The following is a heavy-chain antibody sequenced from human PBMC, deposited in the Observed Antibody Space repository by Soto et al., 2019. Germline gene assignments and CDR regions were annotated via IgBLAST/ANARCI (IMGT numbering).Heavy chain of an antibody. CDR2: ISYDGSNK. Sequence: GGSLRLSCAASGFTFSSYGMHWVRQAPGKGLEWVAVISYDGSNKYYADSVKGRFTISRDNSKNTLYLQMNSLRAEDTAVYYCAKDSELELPSVDYYYYYMDVWGKGTTVTVSS. CDR1: GFTFSSYG. J-gene: IGHJ6*03. V-gene: IGHV3-30*18. CDR3: AKDSELELPSVDYYYYYMDV. D-gene: IGHD1-7*01.